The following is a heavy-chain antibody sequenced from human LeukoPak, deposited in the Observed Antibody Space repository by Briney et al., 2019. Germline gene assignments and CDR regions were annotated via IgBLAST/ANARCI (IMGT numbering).Heavy chain of an antibody. CDR1: GYTFTSYV. CDR3: ARDHGWYLDLYYFDY. D-gene: IGHD6-19*01. CDR2: INAGNGNT. Sequence: ASVKVSCKASGYTFTSYVMHWVRQAPGQRLEWMGWINAGNGNTKYSQKFQGRVTITRDTSASTAYMELSSLRSEDTAVYYCARDHGWYLDLYYFDYWGQGTLVTVSS. V-gene: IGHV1-3*01. J-gene: IGHJ4*02.